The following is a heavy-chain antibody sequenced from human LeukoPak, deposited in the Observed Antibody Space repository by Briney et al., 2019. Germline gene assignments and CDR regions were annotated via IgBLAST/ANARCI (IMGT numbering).Heavy chain of an antibody. Sequence: APVKVSCKASGGTFSSYAISWVRQAPGQGLEWMGGIIPIFGTANYAQKFQGRVTITADESTSTAYMELSSLRSEDTAVYYCAITYCGDRRCYGNNYYYYAMDVWGQGTTVTVSS. CDR2: IIPIFGTA. V-gene: IGHV1-69*13. J-gene: IGHJ6*02. CDR3: AITYCGDRRCYGNNYYYYAMDV. D-gene: IGHD2-21*01. CDR1: GGTFSSYA.